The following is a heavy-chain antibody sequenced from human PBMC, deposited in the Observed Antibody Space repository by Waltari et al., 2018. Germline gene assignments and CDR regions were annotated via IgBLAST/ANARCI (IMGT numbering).Heavy chain of an antibody. D-gene: IGHD6-6*01. CDR3: AQSPGDSSSIGY. CDR2: IIPIFGTA. J-gene: IGHJ4*02. CDR1: GGTFSSYA. V-gene: IGHV1-69*14. Sequence: HVHLVHSGAVGKKPGSSVKVSCKASGGTFSSYAISWVRQAPGQGLEWMGRIIPIFGTANYAQKFQGRVTITADKSTSTAYMELSSLRSEDTAVYYCAQSPGDSSSIGYWGQGTLVTVSS.